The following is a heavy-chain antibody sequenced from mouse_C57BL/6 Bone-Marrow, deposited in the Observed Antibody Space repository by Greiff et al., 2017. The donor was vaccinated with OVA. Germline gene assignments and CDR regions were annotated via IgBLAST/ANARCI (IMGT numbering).Heavy chain of an antibody. CDR1: GYTFTSYW. CDR3: ARRGDVGYWYFDV. D-gene: IGHD3-3*01. J-gene: IGHJ1*03. Sequence: QVQLQQPGAELVMPGASVKLSCKASGYTFTSYWMHWVKQRPGQGLEWIGEIDPSDSYTNYNQKFKGKSTLTVDKSSSTAYMQLSSLTSEDSAVYYSARRGDVGYWYFDVWGTGTTVTVSS. V-gene: IGHV1-69*01. CDR2: IDPSDSYT.